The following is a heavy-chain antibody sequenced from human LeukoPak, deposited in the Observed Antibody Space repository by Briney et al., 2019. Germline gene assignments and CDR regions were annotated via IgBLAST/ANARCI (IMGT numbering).Heavy chain of an antibody. Sequence: GGSLRLSCAASGFTFNTYTLNWVRQAPGKGLEWVSYISSSSSTIYYADSVKGRFTISRDNAKNSLYLQMNSLRAEDTAVYYCATEMIAAAGNFDYWGQGTLVTVSS. CDR2: ISSSSSTI. V-gene: IGHV3-48*01. CDR1: GFTFNTYT. D-gene: IGHD6-13*01. CDR3: ATEMIAAAGNFDY. J-gene: IGHJ4*02.